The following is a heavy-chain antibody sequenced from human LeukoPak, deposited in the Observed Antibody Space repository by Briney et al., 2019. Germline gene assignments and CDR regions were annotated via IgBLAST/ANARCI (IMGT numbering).Heavy chain of an antibody. CDR3: ARDKAPYGSGSYCYDY. CDR2: IWYDGSNK. D-gene: IGHD3-10*01. J-gene: IGHJ4*02. CDR1: GFTFSSYG. Sequence: GGSLRLSCAASGFTFSSYGMHWVRQAPGKGLEWVAVIWYDGSNKYYADSVKGRFTISRDNSKNTLYLQMNSLRAEDTAVYYCARDKAPYGSGSYCYDYWGQGTLVTVSS. V-gene: IGHV3-33*01.